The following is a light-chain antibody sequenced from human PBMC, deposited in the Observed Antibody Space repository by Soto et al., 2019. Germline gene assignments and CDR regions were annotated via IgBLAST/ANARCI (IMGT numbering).Light chain of an antibody. CDR2: GAS. CDR3: QQYGTSPET. CDR1: LSVSSSS. J-gene: IGKJ1*01. V-gene: IGKV3-20*01. Sequence: EIVLTQSPGTLSLSPGESATLSCRASLSVSSSSLAWYQQKPGQAPRLLIYGASSRATAIPDRFSGSGSGTDFTLTISRLEPEDFAVYYCQQYGTSPETFGQGSKVEIK.